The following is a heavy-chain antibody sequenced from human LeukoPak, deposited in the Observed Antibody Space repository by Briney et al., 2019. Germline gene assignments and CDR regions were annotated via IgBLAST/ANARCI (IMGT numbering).Heavy chain of an antibody. CDR2: IDYSGST. D-gene: IGHD3-10*01. Sequence: SETLSLTCTVSGAPISTYYWSWIRQPPGKGLEWIGYIDYSGSTNYNPSLKSRVTISLDTSQNQFSLKLSSVTAADTAVYYCARGAMVRGVIRPTFDYWGQGTLVTVSS. CDR3: ARGAMVRGVIRPTFDY. CDR1: GAPISTYY. V-gene: IGHV4-59*01. J-gene: IGHJ4*02.